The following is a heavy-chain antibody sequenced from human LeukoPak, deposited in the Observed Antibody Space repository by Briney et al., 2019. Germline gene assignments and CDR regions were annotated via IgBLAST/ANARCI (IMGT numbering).Heavy chain of an antibody. CDR3: ARDSNYGNWFDP. CDR2: INPNSGGT. J-gene: IGHJ5*02. V-gene: IGHV1-2*02. D-gene: IGHD4-11*01. CDR1: GYTFTGYY. Sequence: ASVKVSCKASGYTFTGYYMHWVRQAPGQGLEWMGWINPNSGGTNYAQKFQGRVTMTRDTSISTAYMELSRLRSDDTAVYYCARDSNYGNWFDPWGQGTLVTVSS.